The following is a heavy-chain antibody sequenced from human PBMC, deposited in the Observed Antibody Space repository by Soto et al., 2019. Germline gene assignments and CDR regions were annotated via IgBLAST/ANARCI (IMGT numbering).Heavy chain of an antibody. CDR1: GGSISSGGYY. CDR2: IYYSGST. V-gene: IGHV4-31*03. CDR3: AREDYYGSGSYYNGNWFDP. J-gene: IGHJ5*02. Sequence: QVQLQESGPGLVKPSQTLSLTCTVSGGSISSGGYYWSWIRQHPGKGLEWIGYIYYSGSTYYNPSLKSRVTISVDTSKNQFSLKLSSGTATDTAVYYCAREDYYGSGSYYNGNWFDPWGQGTLVTVSS. D-gene: IGHD3-10*01.